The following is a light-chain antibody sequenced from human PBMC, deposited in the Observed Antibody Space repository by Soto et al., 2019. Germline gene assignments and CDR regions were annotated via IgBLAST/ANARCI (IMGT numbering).Light chain of an antibody. V-gene: IGKV3-15*01. CDR3: QHYNNWPRT. CDR1: QSVSSD. Sequence: EIVMTQSPATLSVFPGERATLSCRASQSVSSDLAWYQQKPGQAPRLLIYGASTRATGIPARFSGSGSGTEFTLTISSLQSEDFAVYYCQHYNNWPRTFGQGTKVDIK. J-gene: IGKJ1*01. CDR2: GAS.